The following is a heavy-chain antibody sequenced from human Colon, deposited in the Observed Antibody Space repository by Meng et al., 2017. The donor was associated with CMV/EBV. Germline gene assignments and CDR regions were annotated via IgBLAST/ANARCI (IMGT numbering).Heavy chain of an antibody. V-gene: IGHV3-23*01. Sequence: GESLKISCAGSGFTFSTYAMSWVRQAPGKGLEWVSSISVSGGSTYFADSVKGRFTISRDNSKNTLYFQMNSLRVEDTALYYCAKGGWGDAFDIWGQGTMVTVSS. CDR3: AKGGWGDAFDI. J-gene: IGHJ3*02. CDR2: ISVSGGST. D-gene: IGHD7-27*01. CDR1: GFTFSTYA.